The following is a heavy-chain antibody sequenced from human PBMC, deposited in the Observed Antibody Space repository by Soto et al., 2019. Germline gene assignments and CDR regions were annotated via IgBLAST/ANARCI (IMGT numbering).Heavy chain of an antibody. J-gene: IGHJ4*02. Sequence: HVQLVQSGAEVKKPGSSVKVSCKASGGTFSSYSINWVRQAPGQGLEWMGAIIPIFGTADYAQKFQGRVPITADASTSTAYMELSSLRSEDTAVYYCARDGGRHSGGIDYWGQGTLVTVSS. D-gene: IGHD1-26*01. V-gene: IGHV1-69*01. CDR3: ARDGGRHSGGIDY. CDR2: IIPIFGTA. CDR1: GGTFSSYS.